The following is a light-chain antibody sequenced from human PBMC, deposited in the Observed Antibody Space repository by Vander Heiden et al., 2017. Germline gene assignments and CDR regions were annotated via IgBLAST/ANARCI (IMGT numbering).Light chain of an antibody. CDR2: RND. CDR1: SSNIGSNY. J-gene: IGLJ2*01. V-gene: IGLV1-47*01. Sequence: QSVLTQPPSASGTPVQRVTISCSGSSSNIGSNYVYWFQQLPGAAPKLLIYRNDQRPSGVPDPFSGSKSGTSASLAISGLRSEDEADYYCAAWDDSLSGLVFGGGTKLTVL. CDR3: AAWDDSLSGLV.